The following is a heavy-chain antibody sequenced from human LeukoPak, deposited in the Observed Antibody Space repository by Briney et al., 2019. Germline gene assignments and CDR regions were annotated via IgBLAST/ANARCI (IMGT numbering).Heavy chain of an antibody. CDR3: AGSGGILTGYYLDY. Sequence: PSETLSLTCTVSGGSISSYYWSWIRQPPGKGLEWIGYIYYSGSTNYNLSLKSRVTISVDTSKNQFSLKLSSVTAADTAVYYCAGSGGILTGYYLDYWGQGTLVTVSS. D-gene: IGHD3-9*01. CDR2: IYYSGST. V-gene: IGHV4-59*08. CDR1: GGSISSYY. J-gene: IGHJ4*02.